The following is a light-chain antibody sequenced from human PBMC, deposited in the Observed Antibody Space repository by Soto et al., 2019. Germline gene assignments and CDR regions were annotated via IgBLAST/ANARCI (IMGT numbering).Light chain of an antibody. J-gene: IGLJ2*01. CDR1: KLGDKY. Sequence: SYELTQPPSVSVSPGQTASITCSGDKLGDKYACWYQQKPGQTPVLVIHQDNKRPSGIPERFSGSNSGNTATLTISGTQAMDEAADYCQAWDSTTVLFGGGTKLTVL. CDR2: QDN. CDR3: QAWDSTTVL. V-gene: IGLV3-1*01.